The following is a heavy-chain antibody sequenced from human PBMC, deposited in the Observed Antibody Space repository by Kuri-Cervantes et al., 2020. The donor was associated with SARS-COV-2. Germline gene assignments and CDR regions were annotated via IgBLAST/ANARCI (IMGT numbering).Heavy chain of an antibody. CDR3: ARSLRPAGWFDP. D-gene: IGHD5/OR15-5a*01. V-gene: IGHV4-59*08. Sequence: SETLSLTCTVSGGSISSYYWSWIRQPPGKGLEWIGYIYYSGSTNSNPSLKRRVTISVDTSKTQFSLKLSSVTAADTAVYYCARSLRPAGWFDPWGQGTLVTVSS. CDR1: GGSISSYY. CDR2: IYYSGST. J-gene: IGHJ5*02.